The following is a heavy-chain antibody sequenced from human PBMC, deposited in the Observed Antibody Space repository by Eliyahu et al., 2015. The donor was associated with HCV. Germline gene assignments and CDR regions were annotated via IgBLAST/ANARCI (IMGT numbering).Heavy chain of an antibody. J-gene: IGHJ4*02. CDR3: ARGGYCGADSCYRLWDLDY. CDR2: IGTAADX. V-gene: IGHV3-13*01. Sequence: EVQLVXSGGGLVQPGGSVRLSCAASGXTFSSYDXHWVRQXPGKGLEWVSGIGTAADXFYPGSLRGRFTISRENAKNSLYLQMNSLTAGDTAVYYCARGGYCGADSCYRLWDLDYWGQGALVTVSS. D-gene: IGHD2-15*01. CDR1: GXTFSSYD.